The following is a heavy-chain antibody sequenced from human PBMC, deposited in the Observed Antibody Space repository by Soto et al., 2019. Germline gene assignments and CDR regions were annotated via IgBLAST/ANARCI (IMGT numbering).Heavy chain of an antibody. D-gene: IGHD6-13*01. J-gene: IGHJ4*02. CDR1: GYTFTGYY. V-gene: IGHV1-2*04. Sequence: GASVKVSCKASGYTFTGYYMHWVRQAPGQGLEWMGWINPNSGGTNYAQKFQGWVTMTRDTSISTAYMELSRLRSDDTAVYYCARGTPSLTAAGTTHLYYFDYWGQGTLVTVSS. CDR3: ARGTPSLTAAGTTHLYYFDY. CDR2: INPNSGGT.